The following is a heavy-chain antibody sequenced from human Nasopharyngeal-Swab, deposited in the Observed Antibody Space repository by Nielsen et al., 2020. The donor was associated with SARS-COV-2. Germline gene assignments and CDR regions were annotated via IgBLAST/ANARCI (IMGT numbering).Heavy chain of an antibody. V-gene: IGHV3-30*18. J-gene: IGHJ4*02. CDR3: AKDGIYYDSSGYWYY. D-gene: IGHD3-22*01. Sequence: GESLRLSCAASGFTFSSYGMHWVRQAPGKGLEWVAVISYDGSNKYYADSVKGRFTISRDNSKNTLYLQMNSLRAEDTAVYYCAKDGIYYDSSGYWYYWGQGTLVTVSS. CDR2: ISYDGSNK. CDR1: GFTFSSYG.